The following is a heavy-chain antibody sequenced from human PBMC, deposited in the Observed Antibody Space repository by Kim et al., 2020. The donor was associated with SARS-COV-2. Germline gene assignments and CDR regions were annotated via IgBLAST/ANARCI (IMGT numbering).Heavy chain of an antibody. V-gene: IGHV3-66*02. J-gene: IGHJ4*01. Sequence: GGSLRLSCEASGFTVSSSYMNWVRQAPGKGLEWVSIIYRGGNTYYADSVKGRFTISRDNSKNTLFLQMNSLRAEDTAVYYCARRIPTSXDLXXWGXGTLVXXS. CDR2: IYRGGNT. CDR1: GFTVSSSY. D-gene: IGHD2-2*01. CDR3: ARRIPTSXDLXX.